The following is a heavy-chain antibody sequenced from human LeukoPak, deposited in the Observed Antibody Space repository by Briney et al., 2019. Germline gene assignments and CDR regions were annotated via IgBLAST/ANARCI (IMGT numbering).Heavy chain of an antibody. J-gene: IGHJ6*03. CDR1: GFTFSSYE. D-gene: IGHD2-15*01. V-gene: IGHV3-48*03. Sequence: GGSLRLSCAASGFTFSSYELNWVRQAPGKGLEWVSYISGSGSTIYYTDSVKGRFTISRDNSKNTLYLQMNSLRAEDTAVYYCAKDPRYCSGGSCYYYYYYMDVWGKGTTVTVSS. CDR2: ISGSGSTI. CDR3: AKDPRYCSGGSCYYYYYYMDV.